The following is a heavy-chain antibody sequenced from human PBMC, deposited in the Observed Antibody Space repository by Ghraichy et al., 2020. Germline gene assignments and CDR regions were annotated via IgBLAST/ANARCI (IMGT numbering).Heavy chain of an antibody. D-gene: IGHD3-22*01. J-gene: IGHJ4*02. CDR2: ISGSGRST. CDR1: GFTFSSYA. Sequence: GALRLSCAASGFTFSSYAMSWVRQAPGKGLEWVSAISGSGRSTYYADSVKGRFTISRDNSKNTLYLQMNSLRAEDTAVYYCAKDRLPYYYDSSGYYDPIYFDYWGQGTLVTVSS. V-gene: IGHV3-23*01. CDR3: AKDRLPYYYDSSGYYDPIYFDY.